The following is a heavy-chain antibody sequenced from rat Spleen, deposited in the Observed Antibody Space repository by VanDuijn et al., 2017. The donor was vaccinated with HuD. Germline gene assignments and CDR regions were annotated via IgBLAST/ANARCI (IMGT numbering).Heavy chain of an antibody. V-gene: IGHV3-3*01. CDR3: ARSRYNNYAMDA. D-gene: IGHD1-10*01. J-gene: IGHJ4*01. Sequence: VQLQESGPGLVEPSQSLSLTCSVTAYSIISSYRWNWIRKFPGNKLEWMGHLNSAGTTSYNPSLKSRISITRDTSKNQFFMHVNSVSTDDTATYYCARSRYNNYAMDAWGQGASVPVSA. CDR1: AYSIISSYR. CDR2: LNSAGTT.